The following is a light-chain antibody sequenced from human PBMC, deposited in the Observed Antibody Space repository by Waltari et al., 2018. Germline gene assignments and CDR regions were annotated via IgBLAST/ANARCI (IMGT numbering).Light chain of an antibody. Sequence: DIQMTQSPSSLSASVGDRVTITCRASQSISSYLNWYQQKPGKAPKLLIYAASSLQSGVPSKFSGSGSGTDFTLTISSLQSEDFAVYYCQQYKNWPWTFGLGTKVEIK. V-gene: IGKV1-39*01. J-gene: IGKJ1*01. CDR1: QSISSY. CDR2: AAS. CDR3: QQYKNWPWT.